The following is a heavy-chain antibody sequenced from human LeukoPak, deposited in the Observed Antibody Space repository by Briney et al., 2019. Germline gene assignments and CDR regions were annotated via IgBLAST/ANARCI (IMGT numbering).Heavy chain of an antibody. Sequence: GGTLRLSCAASGFTFSSYAMSWVRQAPGKGLEWVSAISGSGSSTHYTGSVKGRFSISRDNSKNTLYLQMNSLRAEDTAVYYCAKVRAGNYYYDSSDYWGQGTLVTVSS. CDR1: GFTFSSYA. V-gene: IGHV3-23*01. CDR2: ISGSGSST. J-gene: IGHJ4*02. D-gene: IGHD3-22*01. CDR3: AKVRAGNYYYDSSDY.